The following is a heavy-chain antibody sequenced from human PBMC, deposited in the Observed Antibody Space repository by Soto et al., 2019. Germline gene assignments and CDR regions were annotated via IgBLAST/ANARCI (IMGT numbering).Heavy chain of an antibody. CDR1: GYIFTNFG. D-gene: IGHD6-19*01. Sequence: QVQLVQSGAEVKKPGASVQVSCKASGYIFTNFGISWVRQAPGQGHVWMGWISTYNGDTKYAQKLQARVTMTTDTSTSTAYMELRSLISDDTAMYYCARADGTGWYGSWGQGTLVTVSS. CDR2: ISTYNGDT. J-gene: IGHJ5*02. CDR3: ARADGTGWYGS. V-gene: IGHV1-18*04.